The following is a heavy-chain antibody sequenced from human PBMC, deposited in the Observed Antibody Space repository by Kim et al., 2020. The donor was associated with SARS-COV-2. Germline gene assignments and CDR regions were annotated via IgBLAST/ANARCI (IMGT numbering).Heavy chain of an antibody. J-gene: IGHJ4*02. CDR3: VKGGPSSRVLEWLIDY. Sequence: SVEGRFTHSRDNSNNTMYLQMSRLRAEDTAVYYCVKGGPSSRVLEWLIDYWGQGTLVTVSS. D-gene: IGHD3-3*01. V-gene: IGHV3-64D*09.